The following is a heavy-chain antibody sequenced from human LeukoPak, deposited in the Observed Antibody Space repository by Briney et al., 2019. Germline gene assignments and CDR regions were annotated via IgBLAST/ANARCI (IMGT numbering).Heavy chain of an antibody. Sequence: PSETLSLTCTVSGGSMIDHYWSWVRQPPGKGLEWVGYMHHSGKANSNPSIKSRVTISVDTSKNQVSLKLSSVTAADTAVYYCARDTHEYGSGSYYDDTFDSWGQGTLVTVSS. D-gene: IGHD3-10*01. CDR1: GGSMIDHY. J-gene: IGHJ3*02. V-gene: IGHV4-59*11. CDR2: MHHSGKA. CDR3: ARDTHEYGSGSYYDDTFDS.